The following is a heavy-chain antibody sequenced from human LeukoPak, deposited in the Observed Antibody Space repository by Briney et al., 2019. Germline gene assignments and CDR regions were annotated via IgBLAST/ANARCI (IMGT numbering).Heavy chain of an antibody. J-gene: IGHJ4*02. CDR1: GGSISSYC. V-gene: IGHV4-59*01. Sequence: SETLSLTCTVSGGSISSYCWSWIRQPPGKGLEWIGYIYYSGSTNYNPSLKSRVTISVDTSKNQFSLKLSSVTAADTAVYYCARVENSALYYFDYWGQGTLVTVSS. D-gene: IGHD1-7*01. CDR2: IYYSGST. CDR3: ARVENSALYYFDY.